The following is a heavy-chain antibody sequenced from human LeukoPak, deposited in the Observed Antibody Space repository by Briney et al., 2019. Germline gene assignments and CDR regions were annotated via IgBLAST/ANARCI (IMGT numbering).Heavy chain of an antibody. CDR3: ARGGSGSTWYVALF. CDR1: GGSISSSNW. J-gene: IGHJ4*02. D-gene: IGHD6-13*01. CDR2: IYHSGGT. Sequence: SETLSLTCAVSGGSISSSNWWSWVRQPPGKGLEWIGEIYHSGGTNYNPSLKSRVIISVDESKNQFSLTLTSVTAADTAVYYCARGGSGSTWYVALFWGQGTLVSVSS. V-gene: IGHV4-4*02.